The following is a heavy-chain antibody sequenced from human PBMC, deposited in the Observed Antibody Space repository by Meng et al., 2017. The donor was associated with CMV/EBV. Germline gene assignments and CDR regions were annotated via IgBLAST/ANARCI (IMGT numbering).Heavy chain of an antibody. CDR3: ARGGDFWSGNWFDP. CDR2: IIPIFGTA. D-gene: IGHD3-3*01. V-gene: IGHV1-69*05. Sequence: SVKVSCKASGGTFSSYAISWVRPAPGQGLEWMGGIIPIFGTANYAQKFQGRVTITTDESTSTAYMELSSLRSEDTAVYYCARGGDFWSGNWFDPWGQGTLVTVSS. J-gene: IGHJ5*02. CDR1: GGTFSSYA.